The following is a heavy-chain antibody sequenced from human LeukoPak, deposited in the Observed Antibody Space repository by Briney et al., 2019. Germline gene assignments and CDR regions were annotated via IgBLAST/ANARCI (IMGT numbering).Heavy chain of an antibody. V-gene: IGHV4-34*01. Sequence: SETLSLTCAVYGGSFSGYYWSWIRQPPGKGLEWIGEINHSGSTNYNPSLKSRVTISVDTSKNQFSLKLSSVTAADTAVYYCAPGRPRYCSGGSCKYYFDYWGQGTLVTVSS. J-gene: IGHJ4*02. D-gene: IGHD2-15*01. CDR3: APGRPRYCSGGSCKYYFDY. CDR1: GGSFSGYY. CDR2: INHSGST.